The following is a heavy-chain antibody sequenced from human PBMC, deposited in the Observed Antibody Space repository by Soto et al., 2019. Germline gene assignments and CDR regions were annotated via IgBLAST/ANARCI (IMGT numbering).Heavy chain of an antibody. CDR3: ARDKGRSLLDY. CDR2: IYSGGST. J-gene: IGHJ4*02. V-gene: IGHV3-66*01. CDR1: GFTVSSNY. Sequence: GGSLRLSCAASGFTVSSNYMSWVRQAPGKGLEWVSVIYSGGSTYYADSVKGRFTISRDNSKNTLYLQMNSLRAEDTAVYYCARDKGRSLLDYWGQGTLVTVSS. D-gene: IGHD2-15*01.